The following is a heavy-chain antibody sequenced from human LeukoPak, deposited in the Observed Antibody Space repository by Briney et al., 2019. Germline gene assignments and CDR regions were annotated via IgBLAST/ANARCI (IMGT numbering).Heavy chain of an antibody. CDR2: ISSSGSSI. J-gene: IGHJ4*02. CDR1: GFTFSDYY. V-gene: IGHV3-11*01. D-gene: IGHD6-13*01. Sequence: GGSLRLSCAASGFTFSDYYMSWIRQAPGKGLEWVSYISSSGSSIYYADSVRGRFTISRDNAKNSLYLQTNSLRAEDTAVYYCARDTYSSSWVDYWGQGTLVTVSS. CDR3: ARDTYSSSWVDY.